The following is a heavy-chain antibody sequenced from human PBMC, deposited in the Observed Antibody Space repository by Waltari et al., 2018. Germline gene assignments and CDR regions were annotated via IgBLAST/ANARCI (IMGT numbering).Heavy chain of an antibody. CDR3: AKANSGYSYFMDV. J-gene: IGHJ6*03. CDR1: GFTYSSYG. CDR2: ISYDGSNK. Sequence: QVQLVESGGGVVQPGRSLRLSCAASGFTYSSYGMHWVRQAPGKGLEWVAVISYDGSNKYYADSVKGLFTISRDNSKNTLYLQMNSLRAEDTAVYYCAKANSGYSYFMDVWGKGTTVTISS. V-gene: IGHV3-30*18. D-gene: IGHD5-18*01.